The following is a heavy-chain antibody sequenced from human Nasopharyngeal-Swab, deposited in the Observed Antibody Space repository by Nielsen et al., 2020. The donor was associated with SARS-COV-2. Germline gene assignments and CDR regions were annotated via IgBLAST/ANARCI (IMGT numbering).Heavy chain of an antibody. J-gene: IGHJ4*02. CDR2: INHSGST. CDR1: GGSFSGYY. V-gene: IGHV4-34*01. D-gene: IGHD2-21*02. Sequence: GSLRLSCAVYGGSFSGYYWSWIRQPPGKGLEWIGEINHSGSTNYNPSLKSRVTISVDTSKNQFSLKLSSVTAADTAVYYCARWDTVVVTAVDSWGQGTLVIVSS. CDR3: ARWDTVVVTAVDS.